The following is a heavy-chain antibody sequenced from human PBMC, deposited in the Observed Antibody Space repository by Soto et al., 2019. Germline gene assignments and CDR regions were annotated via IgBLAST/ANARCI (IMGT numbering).Heavy chain of an antibody. V-gene: IGHV3-7*04. CDR2: INQDGSEK. CDR3: ARGRGWNIVVDPASFDP. Sequence: EVQLVESGGGLVQPGGSLRLSCAASGVSFSAFWMSWVRQIPGKGLEWVANINQDGSEKQYVDSVKGRFTISRDNAKNSIFLPMNRLGAEDSAGFDLARGRGWNIVVDPASFDPWGRGALVSVSS. D-gene: IGHD2-15*01. J-gene: IGHJ5*02. CDR1: GVSFSAFW.